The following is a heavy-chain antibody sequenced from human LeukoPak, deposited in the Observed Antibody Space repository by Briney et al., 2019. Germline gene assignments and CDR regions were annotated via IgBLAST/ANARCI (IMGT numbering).Heavy chain of an antibody. J-gene: IGHJ4*02. V-gene: IGHV3-7*01. D-gene: IGHD1-26*01. Sequence: GSLRLSCAASGFTFSSYWMSWVRQAPGKGLEWVANIKQDGSEKYYVDSVKGRFTISRDNAKNSLYLQMNSPRAEDTAVYYCARDHDEWELLLVDDYWGQGTLVTVSS. CDR2: IKQDGSEK. CDR3: ARDHDEWELLLVDDY. CDR1: GFTFSSYW.